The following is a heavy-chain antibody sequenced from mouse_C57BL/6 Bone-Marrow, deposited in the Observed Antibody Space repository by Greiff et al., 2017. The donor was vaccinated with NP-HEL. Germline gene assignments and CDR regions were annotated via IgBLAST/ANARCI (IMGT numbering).Heavy chain of an antibody. V-gene: IGHV10-3*01. CDR3: VRFYMDY. Sequence: EVMLVESGGGLVQPKGSLKLSCAASGFTFNTYAMHWVRQAPGKGLEWVARIRSKSRNYATYYADSVKDRFTISRDDSQSMLYLQMNNLKTEDTAMYYCVRFYMDYWGQGTSVTVSS. CDR2: IRSKSRNYAT. J-gene: IGHJ4*01. CDR1: GFTFNTYA.